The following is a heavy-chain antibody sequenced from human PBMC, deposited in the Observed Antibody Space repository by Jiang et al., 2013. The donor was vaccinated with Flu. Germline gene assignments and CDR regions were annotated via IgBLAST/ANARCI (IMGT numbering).Heavy chain of an antibody. D-gene: IGHD2-2*02. V-gene: IGHV4-31*03. J-gene: IGHJ6*02. CDR2: IYYSGST. CDR1: GGSISSGGYY. CDR3: ARQYQLLYGMDV. Sequence: GSGLVKPSQTLSLTCIVSGGSISSGGYYWSWGGIRQHPGKGLEWIGYIYYSGSTYYNPSLKSRVTISVDTSKNQFSLKLSSVTAADTAIYYCARQYQLLYGMDVWGQGTTVTVSS.